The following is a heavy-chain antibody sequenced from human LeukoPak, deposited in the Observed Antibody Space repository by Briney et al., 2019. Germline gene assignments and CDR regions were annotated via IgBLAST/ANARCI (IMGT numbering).Heavy chain of an antibody. V-gene: IGHV3-48*01. J-gene: IGHJ4*02. CDR3: ARDRWELDPYYFDY. D-gene: IGHD1-26*01. Sequence: GGSLRLSCAASGFTFSSYSMNWVRQAPGKGLEWVSYISSSSSTIYYADSVKGRFTISRDNAKNPLYLQMNSLRAEDTAVYYCARDRWELDPYYFDYWGQGTLVTVSS. CDR1: GFTFSSYS. CDR2: ISSSSSTI.